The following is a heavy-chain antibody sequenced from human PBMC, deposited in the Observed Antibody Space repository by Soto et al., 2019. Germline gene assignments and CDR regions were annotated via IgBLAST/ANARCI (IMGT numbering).Heavy chain of an antibody. V-gene: IGHV1-18*01. CDR3: ARDTPEAAAGPYYYYGMDV. J-gene: IGHJ6*02. Sequence: QVQLVQSGAEVKKPGASVKVSCKASGYTFTSYGISWVRQAPGQGLEWMGWISAYDGNTNYAQKLQGRVTMTTDTSTSTAYMELRSLRSDDTAVYYCARDTPEAAAGPYYYYGMDVWGQGTTVTVSS. CDR1: GYTFTSYG. D-gene: IGHD6-13*01. CDR2: ISAYDGNT.